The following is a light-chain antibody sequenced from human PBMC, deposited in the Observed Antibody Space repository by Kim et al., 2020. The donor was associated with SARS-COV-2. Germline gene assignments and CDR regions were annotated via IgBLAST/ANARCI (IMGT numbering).Light chain of an antibody. J-gene: IGKJ1*01. CDR3: QQYGSSHRS. CDR2: GES. CDR1: QCVSSSY. V-gene: IGKV3-20*01. Sequence: SCRASQCVSSSYLVWSQQKRGQARRVLIYGESSRATGIPDRFSGGGSGTDFTFTLSRLEREDVAVYYCQQYGSSHRSFGQGTKVDIK.